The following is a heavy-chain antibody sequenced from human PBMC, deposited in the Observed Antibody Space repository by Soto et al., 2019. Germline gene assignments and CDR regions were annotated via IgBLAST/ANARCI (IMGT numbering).Heavy chain of an antibody. J-gene: IGHJ4*02. CDR1: GGSISSSNW. V-gene: IGHV4-4*02. CDR2: IYHSGST. CDR3: ARDNSSWHYFDC. Sequence: QVQLQESGPGLVEPSGTLSLACAVSGGSISSSNWWSWVRQPPGKGLEWIGEIYHSGSTNYNPSLQRGVTMSVDKSTSQFSLKLSSVTAADTAVYYCARDNSSWHYFDCWGQGTLVTVSS. D-gene: IGHD6-13*01.